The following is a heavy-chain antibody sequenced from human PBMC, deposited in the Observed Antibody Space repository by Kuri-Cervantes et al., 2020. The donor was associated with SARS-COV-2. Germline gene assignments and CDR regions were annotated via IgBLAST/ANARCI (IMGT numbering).Heavy chain of an antibody. CDR1: GFTFGDYA. CDR3: TRTDFWSGYYMDV. V-gene: IGHV3-49*04. Sequence: GGSLRLSCTASGFTFGDYAMSWVRQAPGKGLEWVGFIRSKAYGGTTEYAASVKGRFTISRDDSKSIAYLQMNSLKTEDTAVYYCTRTDFWSGYYMDVWGKGTTVTDSS. D-gene: IGHD3-3*01. J-gene: IGHJ6*03. CDR2: IRSKAYGGTT.